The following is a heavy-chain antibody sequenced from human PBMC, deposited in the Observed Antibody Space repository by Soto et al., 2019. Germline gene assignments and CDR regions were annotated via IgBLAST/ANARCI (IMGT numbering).Heavy chain of an antibody. CDR2: ITDVGST. J-gene: IGHJ4*02. Sequence: PSETLSLTCAVSGASVSSGSYYWTWIRQPPGKGLEWIGYITDVGSTDYNPSLKSRVTISADTTKNHFSLNLRSVTAADTAIYYCARQRLAPAQYYFDYWGQGISVTVSS. V-gene: IGHV4-61*01. CDR1: GASVSSGSYY. D-gene: IGHD6-25*01. CDR3: ARQRLAPAQYYFDY.